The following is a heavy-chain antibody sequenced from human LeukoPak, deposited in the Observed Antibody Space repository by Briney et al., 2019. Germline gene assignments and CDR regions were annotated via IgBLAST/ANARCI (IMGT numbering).Heavy chain of an antibody. CDR3: ARGQVGAINDAFDI. Sequence: GGSLRLSCAASGFTFSSYAMHWVRQAPGKGLEYVSGISSNGGSTYYANSVKGRFTISRDNSKNTLYLQMGSLRAEDMAVYYCARGQVGAINDAFDIWGQGTMVTVSS. D-gene: IGHD1-26*01. J-gene: IGHJ3*02. V-gene: IGHV3-64*01. CDR1: GFTFSSYA. CDR2: ISSNGGST.